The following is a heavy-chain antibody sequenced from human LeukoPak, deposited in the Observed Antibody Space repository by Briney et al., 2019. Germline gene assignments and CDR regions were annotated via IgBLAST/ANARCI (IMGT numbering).Heavy chain of an antibody. J-gene: IGHJ4*02. CDR3: AYAARLRFGYYFDY. Sequence: GASVKVSCKASGYTFTSCDINWVRQATGQGLEWMGWMNPNSGSTGYAQKFQGRVTMTRNTSISTAYMELSSLRSEDTAVYYCAYAARLRFGYYFDYWGQGTLVTVSS. CDR2: MNPNSGST. CDR1: GYTFTSCD. V-gene: IGHV1-8*01. D-gene: IGHD3-16*01.